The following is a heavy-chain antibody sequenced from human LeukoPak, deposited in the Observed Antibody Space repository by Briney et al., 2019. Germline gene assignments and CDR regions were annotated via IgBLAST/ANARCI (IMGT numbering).Heavy chain of an antibody. Sequence: GGSLRLSCAAYGVTFGSPWMHWVRQAPGKGLVWVSRINSDGSATAYADSVKGRFTISRDNAENTLYLQMNSLRAEDTAVYYCARGTAGYHSSYFDYWGQGTLVTVSS. CDR2: INSDGSAT. D-gene: IGHD3-16*02. V-gene: IGHV3-74*01. CDR3: ARGTAGYHSSYFDY. J-gene: IGHJ4*02. CDR1: GVTFGSPW.